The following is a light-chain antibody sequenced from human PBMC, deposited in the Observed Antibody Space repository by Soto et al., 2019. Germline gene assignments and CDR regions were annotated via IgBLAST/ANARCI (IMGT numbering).Light chain of an antibody. CDR3: QQRASWPLT. Sequence: EIVLTQSPATLSLSPGERATLSCWASQSVSTYLAWYQQKDGQAPRLLVYDTSNRVNGVPTRFSGSGSGTDFTLTISGLETEDFAVYYCQQRASWPLTFGGGTKVDIK. V-gene: IGKV3-11*01. CDR1: QSVSTY. CDR2: DTS. J-gene: IGKJ4*01.